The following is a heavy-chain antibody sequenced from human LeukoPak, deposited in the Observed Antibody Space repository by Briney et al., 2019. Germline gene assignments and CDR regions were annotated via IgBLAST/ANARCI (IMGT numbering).Heavy chain of an antibody. Sequence: KPSQTLSLTCAVSGGSISSGGYSWSWLRQPPGKGLEWIGYIYHSGSTYYNPSLKSRVTISVDRSKNQFSLKLSSVTAADTAVYYCARDYKGQFDYWGQGTLVTVSS. CDR2: IYHSGST. D-gene: IGHD1-14*01. V-gene: IGHV4-30-2*01. CDR3: ARDYKGQFDY. CDR1: GGSISSGGYS. J-gene: IGHJ4*02.